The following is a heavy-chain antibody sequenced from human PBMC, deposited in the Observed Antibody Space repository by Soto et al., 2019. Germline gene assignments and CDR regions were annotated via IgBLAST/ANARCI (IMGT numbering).Heavy chain of an antibody. CDR1: GFTFDDYA. D-gene: IGHD6-13*01. V-gene: IGHV3-9*01. J-gene: IGHJ4*02. CDR3: AKDIGISWYYFDY. CDR2: ISWNSRNI. Sequence: EVQLVESGGGLVQPGRSLRLSCATSGFTFDDYAMHWVRQAPGKGLEWVSGISWNSRNIGYADSVKGRFTISRDNAKNSLYLQMNSLRAGDTALYYCAKDIGISWYYFDYWGQGTLVTVSS.